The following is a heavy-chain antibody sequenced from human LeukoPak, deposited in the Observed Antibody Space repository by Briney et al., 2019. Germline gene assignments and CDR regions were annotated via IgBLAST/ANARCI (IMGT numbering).Heavy chain of an antibody. V-gene: IGHV4-31*03. J-gene: IGHJ4*02. CDR1: GGSISSGGYY. CDR2: IYYSGST. Sequence: SETLSLTCTVSGGSISSGGYYWSWIRQHPGQGLEWIGYIYYSGSTYYNPSLKSRVTISVDTSKNQFSLKLSSVTAADTAVYYCARDRAVAGIDYWGQGTLVTVSS. CDR3: ARDRAVAGIDY. D-gene: IGHD6-19*01.